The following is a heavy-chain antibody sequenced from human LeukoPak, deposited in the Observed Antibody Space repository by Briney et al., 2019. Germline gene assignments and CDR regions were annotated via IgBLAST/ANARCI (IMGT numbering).Heavy chain of an antibody. CDR1: GITLSNYG. CDR3: AKRGVVIRVILVGFHKEANYFDS. Sequence: PGGSLRLSCAVSGITLSNYGMSWVRQAPGKGLEWVAGISGSGGSTHYADSVKGRFTVSRDNPKNTLYLQMNSLRAEDTAFYFCAKRGVVIRVILVGFHKEANYFDSWGQGALVTVSS. D-gene: IGHD3-22*01. CDR2: ISGSGGST. J-gene: IGHJ4*02. V-gene: IGHV3-23*01.